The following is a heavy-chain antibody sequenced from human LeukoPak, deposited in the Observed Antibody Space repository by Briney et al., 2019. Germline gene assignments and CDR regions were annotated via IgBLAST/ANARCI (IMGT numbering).Heavy chain of an antibody. V-gene: IGHV1-69*05. Sequence: SVEVSCKASGGTFSSYAISWVRQAPGQGLQWMGRIIPIFGTANYAHKFQGRVTITTDESTSTAYMELSSLRSEDTAVYYCARGGEYDFWSGYINWFDPWGQGTLVTVSS. CDR1: GGTFSSYA. J-gene: IGHJ5*02. D-gene: IGHD3-3*01. CDR3: ARGGEYDFWSGYINWFDP. CDR2: IIPIFGTA.